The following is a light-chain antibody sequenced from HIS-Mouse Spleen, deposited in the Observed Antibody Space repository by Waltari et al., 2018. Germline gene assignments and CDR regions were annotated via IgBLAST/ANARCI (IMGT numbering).Light chain of an antibody. CDR3: QQLNSYPPT. J-gene: IGKJ1*01. Sequence: DIQLTQSPSFLSASVGDRGTITCRASQGISSYLAWYQQKQGKAPKLLIYAAFTLQSGVPSRFSGSGSGTECTLTISSLQPEDFATYYCQQLNSYPPTFGQGTKVEIK. CDR2: AAF. V-gene: IGKV1-9*01. CDR1: QGISSY.